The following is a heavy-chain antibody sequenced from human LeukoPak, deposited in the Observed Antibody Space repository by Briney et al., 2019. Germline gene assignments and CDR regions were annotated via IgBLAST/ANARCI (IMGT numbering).Heavy chain of an antibody. V-gene: IGHV1-18*01. J-gene: IGHJ4*02. CDR3: ARDYRPYYYDSSGYVGL. D-gene: IGHD3-22*01. CDR2: ISAYNGNT. Sequence: EASVKVSCKASGYTFTSYGISWVRQAPGQGLEWMGWISAYNGNTNYAQKLQGRVTMTTDTSTSTAYMELRSLRSDDTAMYYCARDYRPYYYDSSGYVGLWGQGTLVTVSS. CDR1: GYTFTSYG.